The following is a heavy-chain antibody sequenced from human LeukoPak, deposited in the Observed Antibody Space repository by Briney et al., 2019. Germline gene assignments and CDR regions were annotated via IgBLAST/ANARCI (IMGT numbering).Heavy chain of an antibody. D-gene: IGHD3-10*01. Sequence: ASVKVSCKASXYTFTTYDINWVRQATGQGLEWMGWMNPNSGNTGYAQKFQGRVTMTRNTSMSTAYMELNSLRSEDTAVYYCARANYYGSGKKDLDYWGQGTLVTVSS. J-gene: IGHJ4*02. CDR3: ARANYYGSGKKDLDY. CDR1: XYTFTTYD. CDR2: MNPNSGNT. V-gene: IGHV1-8*01.